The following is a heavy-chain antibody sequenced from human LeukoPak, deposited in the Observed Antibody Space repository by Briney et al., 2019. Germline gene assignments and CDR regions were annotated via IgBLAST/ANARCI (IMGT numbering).Heavy chain of an antibody. CDR2: IKSKTDGGTA. D-gene: IGHD3-22*01. Sequence: GGSLRLSCAASGFTFSNAWMNWVRQAPGKGLEWVGRIKSKTDGGTADYAAPVKGRFTISRDDSKNTLYLQMNSLKTEDTAVYYCSTTYYYDSSEGYWGQGTLVTVSS. V-gene: IGHV3-15*07. CDR1: GFTFSNAW. J-gene: IGHJ4*02. CDR3: STTYYYDSSEGY.